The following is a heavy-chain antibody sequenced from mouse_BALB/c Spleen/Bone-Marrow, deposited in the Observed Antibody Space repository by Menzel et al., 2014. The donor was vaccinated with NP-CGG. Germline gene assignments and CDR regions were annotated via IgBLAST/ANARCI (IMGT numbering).Heavy chain of an antibody. D-gene: IGHD2-1*01. J-gene: IGHJ2*01. CDR1: GFTFSNYG. Sequence: EVNVVASGGGLVQPGGSLKLSCAASGFTFSNYGMSWVRQTPDKRLELVATINGNGGSTYYPDSVKGRFTISRDTAKNTLYLQMSSLKSEETAMYYCVRGNYGNYVDYFDFWGQGATLTVSS. CDR3: VRGNYGNYVDYFDF. V-gene: IGHV5-6-3*01. CDR2: INGNGGST.